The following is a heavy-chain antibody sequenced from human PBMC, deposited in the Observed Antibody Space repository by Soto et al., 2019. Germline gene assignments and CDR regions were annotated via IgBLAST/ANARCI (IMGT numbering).Heavy chain of an antibody. D-gene: IGHD5-12*01. CDR2: INTYSGIT. CDR1: GYTFINYH. CDR3: AKSPRGEMATD. J-gene: IGHJ4*02. Sequence: QVELVQSGGEVKKPGASVTVSCKASGYTFINYHITWVRQAPGQGLAWMAWINTYSGITEYAQRFQGRVTMTRDTSTSTAYMELSNLRSDDTAVYCCAKSPRGEMATDWGQGTLVTVSS. V-gene: IGHV1-18*01.